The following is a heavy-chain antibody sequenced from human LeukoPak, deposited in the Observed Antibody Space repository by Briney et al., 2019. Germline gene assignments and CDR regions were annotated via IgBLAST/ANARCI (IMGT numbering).Heavy chain of an antibody. CDR2: IYYSGST. CDR3: ARAEGDYYGMDV. J-gene: IGHJ6*02. CDR1: GDSISSYY. V-gene: IGHV4-59*01. D-gene: IGHD1-14*01. Sequence: SETLSLTCTVSGDSISSYYWSWIRQPPGKGLEWIGYIYYSGSTNYNPSLKSRVTISVDTSKNQFSLKLSSGTAADTAVYYCARAEGDYYGMDVWGQGTTVTVSS.